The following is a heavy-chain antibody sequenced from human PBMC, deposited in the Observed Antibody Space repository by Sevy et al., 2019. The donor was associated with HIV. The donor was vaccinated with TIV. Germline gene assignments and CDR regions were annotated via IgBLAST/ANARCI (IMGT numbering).Heavy chain of an antibody. CDR2: IYYSGSA. CDR3: ARRDYYGYSDA. Sequence: SETLSLTCTVSGGSISSSNYYWGWSRQPPGKGLEWIGTIYYSGSAYYNSSLKSRVTIFIDASNNQFSLRLSSVTAADTAVSYCARRDYYGYSDAWGQGTLVTVSS. D-gene: IGHD3-3*01. V-gene: IGHV4-39*01. J-gene: IGHJ4*02. CDR1: GGSISSSNYY.